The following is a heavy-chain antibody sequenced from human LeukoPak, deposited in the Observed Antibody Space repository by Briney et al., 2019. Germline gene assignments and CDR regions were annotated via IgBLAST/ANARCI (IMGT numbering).Heavy chain of an antibody. D-gene: IGHD3-9*01. J-gene: IGHJ4*02. Sequence: GGSLRLSCAASGFTFSSYAMSWVRQAPGKGLEWVSAISGSGGSTYYADSVKGRFTISRDNSKNTLYLQMNSLRAEDTAVYYCAKYTYYDILTGYCDFDYWGQGTLATVSS. CDR1: GFTFSSYA. V-gene: IGHV3-23*01. CDR3: AKYTYYDILTGYCDFDY. CDR2: ISGSGGST.